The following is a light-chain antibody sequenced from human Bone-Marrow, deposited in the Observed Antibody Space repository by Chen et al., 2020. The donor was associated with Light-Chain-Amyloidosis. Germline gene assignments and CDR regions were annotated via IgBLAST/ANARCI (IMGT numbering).Light chain of an antibody. CDR2: DDS. CDR3: QVWDRSSDRPV. CDR1: NIGSTS. Sequence: SYVLTHPSSVSVAPVQTATIACGGNNIGSTSVHWYQQTPGQAPLLVVYDDSDRPSGIPERLSGSNSGNTATMTIRRVEAGDEADYYCQVWDRSSDRPVFGGGTKLTVL. J-gene: IGLJ3*02. V-gene: IGLV3-21*02.